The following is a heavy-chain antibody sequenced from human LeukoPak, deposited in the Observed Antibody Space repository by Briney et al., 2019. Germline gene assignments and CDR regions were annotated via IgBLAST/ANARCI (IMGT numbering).Heavy chain of an antibody. D-gene: IGHD3-22*01. CDR1: GFTFSSYG. CDR3: AKIWVGGDYYDSSGYTR. J-gene: IGHJ4*02. CDR2: ISYDGSNK. V-gene: IGHV3-30*18. Sequence: GGSLRLSCAASGFTFSSYGMHWVRQGPGKGLEGVAVISYDGSNKYYADSVKGRFPISRDNSKNTLYLQMNSLRAEDKAVYYCAKIWVGGDYYDSSGYTRWGQGTLVTVSS.